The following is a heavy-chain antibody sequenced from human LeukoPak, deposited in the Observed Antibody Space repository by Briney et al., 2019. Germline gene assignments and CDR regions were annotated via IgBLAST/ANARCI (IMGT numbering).Heavy chain of an antibody. D-gene: IGHD6-13*01. V-gene: IGHV3-30-3*01. Sequence: GGSLRLSCAASGFTFSSYAMHWVRQAPGKGLEWVAVISYDGSNKYYADSVKGRFTISRDNAKNSLYPQMNSLRAEDTAVYYCARAPPGMTMGPGDYWGQGALVIVSS. J-gene: IGHJ4*02. CDR3: ARAPPGMTMGPGDY. CDR1: GFTFSSYA. CDR2: ISYDGSNK.